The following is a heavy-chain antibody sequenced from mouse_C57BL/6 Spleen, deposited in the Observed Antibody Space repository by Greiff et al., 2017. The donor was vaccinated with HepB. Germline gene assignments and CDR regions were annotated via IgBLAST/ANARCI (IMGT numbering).Heavy chain of an antibody. CDR1: GYTFTSYW. CDR2: IDPSDSYT. J-gene: IGHJ4*01. V-gene: IGHV1-69*01. CDR3: AGGYGNPYAMDY. Sequence: VQLQQPGAELVMPGASVKLSCKASGYTFTSYWMHWVKQRPGQGLEWIGEIDPSDSYTNYNQKFKGKSTLTVDKSSSTAYMQLSSLTSDDSAVYYCAGGYGNPYAMDYWGQGTSVTVSS. D-gene: IGHD2-1*01.